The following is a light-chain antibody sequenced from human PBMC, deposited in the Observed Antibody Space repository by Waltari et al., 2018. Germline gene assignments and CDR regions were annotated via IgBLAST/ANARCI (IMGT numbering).Light chain of an antibody. CDR2: GAS. Sequence: DIQMTQSPSSLSASVGDRVTTTCRASQGISNYLAWYQQKPGKVPSLLIYGASTLQSGVPSRFSGSGSGTDYTLTISSLQPEDVATYYCLKYNSAPRTFGQGTKVEIK. CDR1: QGISNY. V-gene: IGKV1-27*01. J-gene: IGKJ1*01. CDR3: LKYNSAPRT.